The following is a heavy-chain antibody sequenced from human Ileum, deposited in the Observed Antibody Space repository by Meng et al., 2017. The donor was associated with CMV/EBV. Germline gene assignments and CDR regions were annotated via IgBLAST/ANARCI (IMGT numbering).Heavy chain of an antibody. J-gene: IGHJ4*02. CDR1: GYSCTSYY. V-gene: IGHV1-46*01. D-gene: IGHD4-11*01. Sequence: KTSGYSCTSYYIHWVRQAPGQGLDYVGMINPNAGNTNYAQMFQGRVTMTRDTSTSTVYMELSSLRSEDTAVYYCARELHGTHYFDYWGQGTLVTVSS. CDR2: INPNAGNT. CDR3: ARELHGTHYFDY.